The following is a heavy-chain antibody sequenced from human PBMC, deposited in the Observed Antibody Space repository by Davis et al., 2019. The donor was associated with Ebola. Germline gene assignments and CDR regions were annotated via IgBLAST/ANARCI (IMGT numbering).Heavy chain of an antibody. D-gene: IGHD3-3*01. CDR2: IYYSGST. Sequence: MPSETLSLTCTVSGGSISSSSYYWGWIRQPPGKGLEWIGSIYYSGSTYYNPSLKSRVTISVDTSKNQFSLKLSSVTAADTAVYYCARDREITIFGVVIQGGMDVWGKGTTVTVSS. J-gene: IGHJ6*04. CDR3: ARDREITIFGVVIQGGMDV. V-gene: IGHV4-39*02. CDR1: GGSISSSSYY.